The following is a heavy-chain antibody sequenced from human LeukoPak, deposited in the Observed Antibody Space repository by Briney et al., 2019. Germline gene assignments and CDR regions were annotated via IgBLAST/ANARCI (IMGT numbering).Heavy chain of an antibody. Sequence: GGSLRLSCAASRFTFSNYAMHWVRQAPGKGLEWVAEISYDGSIKYYADSVKGRFIISRDNSKNTLYLQMNSLRVEDTAVYYCARDSYGTDVWGQGTTVIVSS. J-gene: IGHJ6*02. CDR3: ARDSYGTDV. CDR2: ISYDGSIK. CDR1: RFTFSNYA. V-gene: IGHV3-30-3*01.